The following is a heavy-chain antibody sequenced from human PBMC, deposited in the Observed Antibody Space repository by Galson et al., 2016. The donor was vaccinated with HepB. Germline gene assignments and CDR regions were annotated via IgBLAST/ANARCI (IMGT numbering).Heavy chain of an antibody. CDR1: GGSISIGNW. CDR2: IHHSGST. J-gene: IGHJ4*02. D-gene: IGHD6-13*01. Sequence: SETLSLTCVVSGGSISIGNWYSWVRQPPGKGLEWIGEIHHSGSTYYNPSLKSRVTISVDTSKNQFSLKLSSVTAADTAVYYCARGHSSSWYGVPFDYWGQGTLVTVSS. V-gene: IGHV4-4*02. CDR3: ARGHSSSWYGVPFDY.